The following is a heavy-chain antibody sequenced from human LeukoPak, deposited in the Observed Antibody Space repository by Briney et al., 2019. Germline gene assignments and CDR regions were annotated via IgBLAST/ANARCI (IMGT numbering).Heavy chain of an antibody. D-gene: IGHD3-9*01. CDR3: ARGGYDILTGYGGSHDAFDI. V-gene: IGHV6-1*01. J-gene: IGHJ3*02. CDR2: TYYRSKWYN. CDR1: GDSVSSNSAA. Sequence: SRTLSLTCAISGDSVSSNSAAWNWIRQSPSRGLEWLGRTYYRSKWYNDYAVSVKSRITINPDTSKNQFSLQLNSVTPEDTAVYYCARGGYDILTGYGGSHDAFDIWGQGTMVTVSS.